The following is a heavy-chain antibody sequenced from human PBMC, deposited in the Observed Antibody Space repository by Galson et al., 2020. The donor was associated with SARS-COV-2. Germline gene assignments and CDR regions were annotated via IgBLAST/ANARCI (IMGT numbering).Heavy chain of an antibody. J-gene: IGHJ6*03. Sequence: GGSLRLSCAASGFTFSSYSMNWVRQAPGKGLEWVSSISTTSSYIYYADSVKGRFTISRDNAKNSLYLQMNSLRAEDTAVYYCARSVVVPAAIYSYYYYMDVWGKGTTVT. CDR2: ISTTSSYI. CDR1: GFTFSSYS. CDR3: ARSVVVPAAIYSYYYYMDV. V-gene: IGHV3-21*04. D-gene: IGHD2-2*01.